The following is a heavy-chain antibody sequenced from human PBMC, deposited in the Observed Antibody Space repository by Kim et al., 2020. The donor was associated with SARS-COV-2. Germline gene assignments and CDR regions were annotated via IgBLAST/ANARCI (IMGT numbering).Heavy chain of an antibody. J-gene: IGHJ3*02. CDR3: ARGGGYCSSTSCPFDAFDI. CDR2: INHSGST. Sequence: ETLSLTCAVYGGSFSGYYWSWIRQPPGKGLEWIGEINHSGSTNYNPSLKSRVTISVDTSKNQFSLKLSSVTAADTAVYYCARGGGYCSSTSCPFDAFDIWGQGTMVTVSS. D-gene: IGHD2-2*01. CDR1: GGSFSGYY. V-gene: IGHV4-34*01.